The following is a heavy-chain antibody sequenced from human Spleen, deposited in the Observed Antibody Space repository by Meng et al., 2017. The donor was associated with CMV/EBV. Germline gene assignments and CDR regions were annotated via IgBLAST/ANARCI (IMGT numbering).Heavy chain of an antibody. J-gene: IGHJ4*02. D-gene: IGHD4-17*01. CDR3: ARGLEYGDYGNAGDY. V-gene: IGHV4-34*01. CDR1: GYSLNNYY. Sequence: GSLILSCVVKGYSLNNYYWSWIRQPPGKGLEWIGEINHSGSTNYNPSLKSRVTMSVDPSKNQFSLNVSFVIAADTGVYYCARGLEYGDYGNAGDYWGLGTLVTVSS. CDR2: INHSGST.